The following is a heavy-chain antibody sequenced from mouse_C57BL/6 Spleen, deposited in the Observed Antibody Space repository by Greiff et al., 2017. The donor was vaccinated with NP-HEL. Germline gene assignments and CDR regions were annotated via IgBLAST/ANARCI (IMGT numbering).Heavy chain of an antibody. CDR2: IDPSDSYT. V-gene: IGHV1-50*01. Sequence: VQLQQPGAELVKPGASVKLSCKASGYTFTSYWMQWVKQRPGQGLEWIGEIDPSDSYTNYNQKFKGKATLTVDTSSSTAYMQLSSLTSEDSAVYYCARQYGSSYGLDYWGQGTTLTVSS. J-gene: IGHJ2*01. CDR3: ARQYGSSYGLDY. CDR1: GYTFTSYW. D-gene: IGHD1-1*01.